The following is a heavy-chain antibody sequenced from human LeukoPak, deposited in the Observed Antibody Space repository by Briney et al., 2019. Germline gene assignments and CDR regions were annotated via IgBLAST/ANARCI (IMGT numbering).Heavy chain of an antibody. V-gene: IGHV3-21*01. J-gene: IGHJ4*02. D-gene: IGHD2-15*01. Sequence: PGGSLRLSCAASGFTFSSYSMNWVRHAPGKGLEWVSSISSSSSYIYYADSVKGRFTISRDNAKSSLYLQMSSLRAEDRAVYYCARDGDCSGGRCYALFDYWGQGTLVTVSS. CDR3: ARDGDCSGGRCYALFDY. CDR1: GFTFSSYS. CDR2: ISSSSSYI.